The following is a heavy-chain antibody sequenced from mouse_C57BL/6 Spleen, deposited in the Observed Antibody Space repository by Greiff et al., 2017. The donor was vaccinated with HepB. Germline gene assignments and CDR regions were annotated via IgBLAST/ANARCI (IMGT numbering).Heavy chain of an antibody. CDR2: ISSGSSTI. J-gene: IGHJ3*01. D-gene: IGHD2-3*01. V-gene: IGHV5-17*01. CDR1: GFTFSDYG. Sequence: EVMLVESGGGLVKPGGSLKLSCAASGFTFSDYGMHWVRQAPEKGLEWVAYISSGSSTIYYADTVKGRFTISRDNAKNTLFLQMTSLRSEDTAMYYCARWLLNGVFAYWGQGTLVTVSA. CDR3: ARWLLNGVFAY.